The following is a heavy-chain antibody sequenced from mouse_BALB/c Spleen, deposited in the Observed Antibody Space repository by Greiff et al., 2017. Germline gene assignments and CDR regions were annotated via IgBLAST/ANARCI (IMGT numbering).Heavy chain of an antibody. D-gene: IGHD1-1*01. CDR3: ARGSSYDWYFDV. CDR2: IRNKANGYTT. V-gene: IGHV7-3*02. CDR1: GFTFTDYY. Sequence: EVQLVESGGGLVQPGGSLRLSCATSGFTFTDYYMSWVRQPPGKALEWLGFIRNKANGYTTEYSASVKGRFTISRDNSQSILYLQMNTLRAEDSATYYCARGSSYDWYFDVWGAGTTVTVSS. J-gene: IGHJ1*01.